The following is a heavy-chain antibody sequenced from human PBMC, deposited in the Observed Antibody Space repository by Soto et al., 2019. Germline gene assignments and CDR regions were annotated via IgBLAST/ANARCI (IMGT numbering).Heavy chain of an antibody. CDR1: GFTVSSNY. J-gene: IGHJ4*02. CDR3: ALTYYYDSSGYYYFDY. D-gene: IGHD3-22*01. V-gene: IGHV3-66*01. Sequence: GGSLRLSCAASGFTVSSNYMSWVRQAPGKGLEWVSVIYSGGSTYYADSVKGRFTISRDNSKNTLYLQMNSLRAEDTAVYYCALTYYYDSSGYYYFDYWGQGTLVTVSS. CDR2: IYSGGST.